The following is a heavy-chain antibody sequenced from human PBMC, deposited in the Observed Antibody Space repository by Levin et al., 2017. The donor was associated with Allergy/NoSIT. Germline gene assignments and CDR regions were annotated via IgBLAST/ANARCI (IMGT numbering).Heavy chain of an antibody. V-gene: IGHV3-48*02. J-gene: IGHJ4*02. CDR3: AREDGSGSYFGY. CDR2: ISNSGSTI. Sequence: ETLSLTCAASGFTFSGYNMNWVRQAPGKGLEWVSYISNSGSTIYYADSVKGRFTITRDNAKNSLYLQMNGLRDEDTAVYYCAREDGSGSYFGYWGQGTLVTVSS. CDR1: GFTFSGYN. D-gene: IGHD3-10*01.